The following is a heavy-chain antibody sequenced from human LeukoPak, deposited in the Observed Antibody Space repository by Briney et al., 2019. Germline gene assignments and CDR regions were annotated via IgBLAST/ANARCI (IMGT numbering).Heavy chain of an antibody. CDR1: GFTFSNYS. D-gene: IGHD6-13*01. CDR2: ISSDGSTK. CDR3: AREEYSSSWYKAFDI. V-gene: IGHV3-30-3*01. J-gene: IGHJ3*02. Sequence: GGSLRLSCTASGFTFSNYSIHWVRQAPGKGLEWVAFISSDGSTKYYANSVKGRFTISRDNAKNSLYLQMNSLRAEDTAVYYCAREEYSSSWYKAFDIWGQGTMVTVSS.